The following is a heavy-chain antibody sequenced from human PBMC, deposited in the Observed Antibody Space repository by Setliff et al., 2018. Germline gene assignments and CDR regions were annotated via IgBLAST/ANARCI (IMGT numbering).Heavy chain of an antibody. Sequence: PSETLSLTCTVSGGSISSGDYYWSWIRQPPGKGLEWIGYIYSSGSTYYNPSLKSRVSISVDTSKNQFSLKLSSVTAADTAVYYWARESRYYYDNLGTLDYWGQGTLVT. CDR1: GGSISSGDYY. D-gene: IGHD3-22*01. CDR2: IYSSGST. J-gene: IGHJ4*02. CDR3: ARESRYYYDNLGTLDY. V-gene: IGHV4-30-4*08.